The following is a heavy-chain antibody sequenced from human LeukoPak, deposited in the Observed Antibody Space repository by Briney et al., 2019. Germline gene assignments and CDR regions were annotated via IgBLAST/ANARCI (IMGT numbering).Heavy chain of an antibody. CDR1: GYTFTSYG. Sequence: RASVKVSCKASGYTFTSYGISWVRQAPGQGLEWMGWISAYNGNTNYAQKLQGRVTMTTDTSTSTAYMELRSLRSDDTAVYYCARDFSRNLAYDYVWGSYSSSGYWGQGTLVTVSS. CDR3: ARDFSRNLAYDYVWGSYSSSGY. J-gene: IGHJ4*02. CDR2: ISAYNGNT. D-gene: IGHD3-16*01. V-gene: IGHV1-18*01.